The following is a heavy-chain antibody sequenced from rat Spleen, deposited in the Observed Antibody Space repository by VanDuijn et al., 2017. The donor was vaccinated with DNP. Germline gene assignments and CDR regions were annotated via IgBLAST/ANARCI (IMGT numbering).Heavy chain of an antibody. Sequence: EVQLVESGGGLVQPGRSLKLSCAASGFTFSDYAMAWVRQAPKKGLEWVASISTGGGNTYYRDSVKGRFTISRDNAKSTLYLQMDSLRSEETATYYCARHGEVPSRYAMDAWGQGTLVTVSS. J-gene: IGHJ3*01. V-gene: IGHV5S23*01. CDR3: ARHGEVPSRYAMDA. CDR2: ISTGGGNT. CDR1: GFTFSDYA. D-gene: IGHD1-3*01.